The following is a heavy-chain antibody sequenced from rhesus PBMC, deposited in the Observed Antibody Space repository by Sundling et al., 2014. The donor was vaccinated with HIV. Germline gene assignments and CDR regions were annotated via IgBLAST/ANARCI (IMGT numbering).Heavy chain of an antibody. D-gene: IGHD6-13*01. J-gene: IGHJ4*01. CDR3: TTFIAAGRSH. V-gene: IGHV3-183*02. Sequence: EVQLVESGGGLVQPGGSLRLACAASGFNFGDFGMHWVRQAPGKGLEWVSSIPYNGKTVYYADSVKGRFTVSRDNAKNSLSLQMSSLRAEDTAMFFCTTFIAAGRSHWGQGVLVTVSS. CDR1: GFNFGDFG. CDR2: IPYNGKTV.